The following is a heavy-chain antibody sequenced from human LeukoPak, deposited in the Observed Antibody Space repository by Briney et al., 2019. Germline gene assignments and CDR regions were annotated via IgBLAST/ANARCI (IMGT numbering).Heavy chain of an antibody. CDR2: SNADVSIT. CDR1: GFTFSRLW. J-gene: IGHJ6*02. V-gene: IGHV3-74*01. D-gene: IGHD1-14*01. CDR3: ARGSPATGDYTMDV. Sequence: PGGSLRLSCAAPGFTFSRLWMHWVRQSPGKGLGWVSRSNADVSITGYADSVKGRFTISRDNAKNTLYLQMNSLRVEDTAVYYCARGSPATGDYTMDVWGQGTTVTVSS.